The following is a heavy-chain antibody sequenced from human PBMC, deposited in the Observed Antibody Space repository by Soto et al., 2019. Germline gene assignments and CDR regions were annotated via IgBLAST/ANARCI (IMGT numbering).Heavy chain of an antibody. CDR1: GGSVSSGSYY. D-gene: IGHD3-10*01. V-gene: IGHV4-61*01. J-gene: IGHJ6*02. Sequence: SETLSLTCTVSGGSVSSGSYYWSWIRQPPGKGLEWIGYIYYIAYTSYNPSLKGRVSISVDTSKNQFSLTLTSVTAADTAVYYCARQGFGVLHGLVDVWGQGTTVTVSS. CDR2: IYYIAYT. CDR3: ARQGFGVLHGLVDV.